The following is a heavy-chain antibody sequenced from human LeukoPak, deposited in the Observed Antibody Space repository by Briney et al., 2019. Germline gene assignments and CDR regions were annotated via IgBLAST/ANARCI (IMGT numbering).Heavy chain of an antibody. V-gene: IGHV1-18*01. D-gene: IGHD6-13*01. Sequence: GASVKVSCKASGYTFTSYGISWVRQAPGQGLEWMGWISVYNGNTNYAQKLQGRVTMTRDTSTSTVYMELSSLRSEDTAVYYCARSKYPTVEYSSSWSIDYWGQGTLVTVSS. CDR2: ISVYNGNT. J-gene: IGHJ4*02. CDR3: ARSKYPTVEYSSSWSIDY. CDR1: GYTFTSYG.